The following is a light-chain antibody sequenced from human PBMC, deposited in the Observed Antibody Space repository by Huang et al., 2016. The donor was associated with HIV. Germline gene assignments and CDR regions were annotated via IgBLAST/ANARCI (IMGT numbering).Light chain of an antibody. Sequence: AIRITQSPSSLSASTGDKVSITCRASQDINTYFAWYQQKPGTPPSLLIYATSTLQSGVPARFSGSGSGTDFTLTIPHLQSEDFATYYCQQYYSFPLTFGQGSQVEV. CDR1: QDINTY. V-gene: IGKV1-8*01. J-gene: IGKJ1*01. CDR3: QQYYSFPLT. CDR2: ATS.